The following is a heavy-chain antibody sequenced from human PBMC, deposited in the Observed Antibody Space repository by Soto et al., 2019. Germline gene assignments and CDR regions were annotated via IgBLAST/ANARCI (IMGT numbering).Heavy chain of an antibody. CDR2: IYSGGTT. D-gene: IGHD2-2*01. CDR1: GFIVSSTH. J-gene: IGHJ4*02. CDR3: ATDGPGITRGYFDY. V-gene: IGHV3-53*01. Sequence: PGGSLRLSCAASGFIVSSTHMSWVRQAPGKGLEWVSIIYSGGTTYYADSVKGRFTISRDNSKNTLCFQMNSLRAEDTAVYYCATDGPGITRGYFDYWGQGTLVTVSS.